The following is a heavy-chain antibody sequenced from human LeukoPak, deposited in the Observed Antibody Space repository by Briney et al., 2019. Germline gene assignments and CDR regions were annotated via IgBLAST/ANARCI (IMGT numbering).Heavy chain of an antibody. CDR2: IIPIFGTA. V-gene: IGHV1-69*13. CDR3: ARDALPSIVVVVAATYWFDP. Sequence: ASVKVSCKASGGTFSSYAISWVRQAPGQGLEWMGGIIPIFGTANYAQKFQGRVTITADESTSTAYMELSSLRSEDTAVYYCARDALPSIVVVVAATYWFDPWGQGTLVTVSS. J-gene: IGHJ5*02. D-gene: IGHD2-15*01. CDR1: GGTFSSYA.